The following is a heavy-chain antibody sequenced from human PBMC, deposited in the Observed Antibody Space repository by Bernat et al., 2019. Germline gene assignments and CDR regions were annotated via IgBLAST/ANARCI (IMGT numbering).Heavy chain of an antibody. CDR3: ARESPEAPYCSSTSCYHNWFDP. D-gene: IGHD2-2*01. V-gene: IGHV3-33*01. J-gene: IGHJ5*02. CDR2: IWYDGSNK. Sequence: QVQLVESGGGVVQPGRSLRLSCAASGFTFSSYGMHWVRQAPGKGLEWVAVIWYDGSNKYYADSVKGRFTISRDNSKNTLYLQMNSLRAEDTAVYYCARESPEAPYCSSTSCYHNWFDPWGQGTLVTVSS. CDR1: GFTFSSYG.